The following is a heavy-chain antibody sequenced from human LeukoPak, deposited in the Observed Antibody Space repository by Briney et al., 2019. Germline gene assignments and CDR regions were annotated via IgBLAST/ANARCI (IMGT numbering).Heavy chain of an antibody. J-gene: IGHJ4*02. V-gene: IGHV5-10-1*01. Sequence: GESLKISCKGSGYSFTSYWISWVRQMPGKGLEWMGRIDPSDSYTNYSPSFQGHVTISADKSISTAYLQWSSLRASDTAIYYCARGHEGFFDYWGQGTLVTVSS. CDR1: GYSFTSYW. CDR2: IDPSDSYT. CDR3: ARGHEGFFDY.